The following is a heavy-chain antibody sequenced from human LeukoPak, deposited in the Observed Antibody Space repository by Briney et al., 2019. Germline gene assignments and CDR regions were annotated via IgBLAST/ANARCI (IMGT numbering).Heavy chain of an antibody. J-gene: IGHJ6*03. CDR1: GGSFSGYY. Sequence: SETLSLTCAAYGGSFSGYYRSWIRQPPGKGLEWIGEINHSGSTNYNPSLKSRVTISVDTSKNQFSLKLSSVTAADTAVYYCARGAQGSYYYYYYMGVWGKGTTVTVSS. CDR2: INHSGST. V-gene: IGHV4-34*01. CDR3: ARGAQGSYYYYYYMGV.